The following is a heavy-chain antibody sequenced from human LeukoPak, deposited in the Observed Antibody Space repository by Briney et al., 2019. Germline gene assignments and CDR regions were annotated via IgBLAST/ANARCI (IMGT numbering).Heavy chain of an antibody. J-gene: IGHJ4*02. CDR1: GFTFSSYG. D-gene: IGHD6-19*01. CDR2: IWYDGSNK. Sequence: PGGSLRLSCAASGFTFSSYGMHWVRQAPGKGLEWVAVIWYDGSNKYYADSVKGRFTISRDNSKNTLYLQMNSLRAEDTAVYYCARDIEEVAGTLDYWGQGTLVTVSS. CDR3: ARDIEEVAGTLDY. V-gene: IGHV3-33*01.